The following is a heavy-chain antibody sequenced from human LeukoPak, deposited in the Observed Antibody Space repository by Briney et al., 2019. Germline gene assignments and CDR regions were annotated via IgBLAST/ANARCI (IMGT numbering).Heavy chain of an antibody. Sequence: PSETLSLTCAVYGGSFSGYYWSWIRQPPGKGLEWIGEINHSGSTNYNPSLKSRVTISVDTSKNQFSLKLSSVTAADTAVYYCARGRTLLYWGQGTLVTVSS. CDR3: ARGRTLLY. CDR1: GGSFSGYY. V-gene: IGHV4-34*01. CDR2: INHSGST. J-gene: IGHJ4*02. D-gene: IGHD1-26*01.